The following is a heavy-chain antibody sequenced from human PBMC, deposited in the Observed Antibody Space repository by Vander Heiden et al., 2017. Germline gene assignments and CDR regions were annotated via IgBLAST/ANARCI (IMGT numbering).Heavy chain of an antibody. Sequence: GSLRLSCAASGFTFSSYAMSWVRQDPGKGLEWVSAISGSGGSTYYADSVKGRFTISRDNSKNTLYLQMNSLRAEETAVYYCAKDQEPRITIFGVVIPYGMDVWGEGPTVAVSS. CDR1: GFTFSSYA. V-gene: IGHV3-23*01. D-gene: IGHD3-3*01. CDR2: ISGSGGST. J-gene: IGHJ6*04. CDR3: AKDQEPRITIFGVVIPYGMDV.